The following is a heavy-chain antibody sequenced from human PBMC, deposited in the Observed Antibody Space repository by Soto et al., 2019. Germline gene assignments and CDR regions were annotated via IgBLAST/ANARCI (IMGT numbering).Heavy chain of an antibody. D-gene: IGHD3-3*02. V-gene: IGHV4-59*01. CDR2: IYASGAT. J-gene: IGHJ4*02. Sequence: KPSETLSLTCTVSGGSISSYYWSWIRQPPGGTLEWIGYIYASGATTYNPSLESRVTMSVDMPNNEFSLELTSVTAADTAVYYCARSHSFDGSIYHYYFDFCGQGTLVTVYS. CDR3: ARSHSFDGSIYHYYFDF. CDR1: GGSISSYY.